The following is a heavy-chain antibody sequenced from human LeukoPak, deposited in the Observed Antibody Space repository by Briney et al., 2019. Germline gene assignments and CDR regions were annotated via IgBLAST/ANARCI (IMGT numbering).Heavy chain of an antibody. J-gene: IGHJ4*02. CDR1: GGTFSSYA. CDR3: ASGPYSGGYYYFDY. D-gene: IGHD1-26*01. CDR2: IIPIFGTA. V-gene: IGHV1-69*05. Sequence: SVKVSCKASGGTFSSYANSWVRQAPGQGLEWMGGIIPIFGTANYAQKFQGRVTITTDESTSTAYMELSSLRSEDTAVYYCASGPYSGGYYYFDYWGQGTLVTVSS.